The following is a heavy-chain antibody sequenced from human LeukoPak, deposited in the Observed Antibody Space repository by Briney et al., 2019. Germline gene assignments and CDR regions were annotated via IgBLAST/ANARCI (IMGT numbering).Heavy chain of an antibody. CDR3: ARGDDSSGWYFYYYYYYMDV. V-gene: IGHV3-48*03. CDR2: ISSSGSTI. D-gene: IGHD6-19*01. Sequence: GGSLRLSCAASGFTFSSYEMNWVRQAPGKGLEWVSYISSSGSTIYYADSVKGRFTISRDNAKNSLYLQMNSLRAEDTAVYYCARGDDSSGWYFYYYYYYMDVWGKGTTVTVSS. J-gene: IGHJ6*03. CDR1: GFTFSSYE.